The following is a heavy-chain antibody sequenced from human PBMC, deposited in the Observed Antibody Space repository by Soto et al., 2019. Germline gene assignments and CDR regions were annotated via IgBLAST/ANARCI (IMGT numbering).Heavy chain of an antibody. CDR1: GGSFSGYY. CDR2: INHSGST. Sequence: PSETLSLTCAVYGGSFSGYYWSWIRQPPGKGLEWIGEINHSGSTNYNPSLKSRVTISVDTSKNQFSLKLSSVTAADTAVYYCARLRVHYGSGTNYYYYYGMDVWGQGTTVTVSS. CDR3: ARLRVHYGSGTNYYYYYGMDV. J-gene: IGHJ6*02. V-gene: IGHV4-34*01. D-gene: IGHD3-10*01.